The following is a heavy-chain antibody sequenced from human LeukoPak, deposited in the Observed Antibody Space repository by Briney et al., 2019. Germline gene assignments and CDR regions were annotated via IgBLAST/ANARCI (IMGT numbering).Heavy chain of an antibody. V-gene: IGHV3-30-3*01. CDR2: ISYDGSNK. Sequence: GGSLRLSGAASGFTFNSYAMDWVRQAPGKGREGGAVISYDGSNKYYADSVKGRFTISRDNSKNTLYLQMNSLRAEDTAVYYCARVTPPYSSSPSLGYWGQGTLVTVSS. CDR1: GFTFNSYA. CDR3: ARVTPPYSSSPSLGY. J-gene: IGHJ4*02. D-gene: IGHD6-6*01.